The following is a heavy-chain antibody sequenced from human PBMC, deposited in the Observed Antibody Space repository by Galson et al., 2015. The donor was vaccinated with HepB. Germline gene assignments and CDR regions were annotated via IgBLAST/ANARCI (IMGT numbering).Heavy chain of an antibody. CDR3: ARENGLVISTHYYSYGLDV. Sequence: SVKVSCKASGGSLSSSRVTWVRQAPGQGLEWLGEIIPIFGSRNHAQKFQDRLAITADKSMNTVYMELSGLKYEDTAIYFCARENGLVISTHYYSYGLDVWGPGTTVTVSS. D-gene: IGHD2-15*01. CDR1: GGSLSSSR. CDR2: IIPIFGSR. V-gene: IGHV1-69*06. J-gene: IGHJ6*02.